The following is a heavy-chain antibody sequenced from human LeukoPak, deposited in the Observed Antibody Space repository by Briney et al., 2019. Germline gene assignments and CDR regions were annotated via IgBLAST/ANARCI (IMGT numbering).Heavy chain of an antibody. J-gene: IGHJ6*02. V-gene: IGHV3-30-3*01. CDR2: ISYDGSNK. Sequence: GGSLRLSCAASGFTFSGYPIHWVRQAPGKGLEWVAVISYDGSNKYYADSVKGRFTISRDNSKNTLYLQVNSLRAEDTAVYYCARDEGYCSRTSCYRASKGMDVWGQGTAVIVSS. D-gene: IGHD2-2*01. CDR1: GFTFSGYP. CDR3: ARDEGYCSRTSCYRASKGMDV.